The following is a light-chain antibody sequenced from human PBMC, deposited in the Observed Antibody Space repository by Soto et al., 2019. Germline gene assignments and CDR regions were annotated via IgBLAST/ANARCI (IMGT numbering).Light chain of an antibody. CDR2: KAS. CDR1: QTIGGW. Sequence: DVQMTQSPSTRSESVGDTVIITCRASQTIGGWLAWYQQKPGKAPKLLVYKASTLKSGVPSRFRGSGSGTEFTLTISSLQPDDCATYYCQHYNSYSEAVGQGTKV. J-gene: IGKJ1*01. CDR3: QHYNSYSEA. V-gene: IGKV1-5*03.